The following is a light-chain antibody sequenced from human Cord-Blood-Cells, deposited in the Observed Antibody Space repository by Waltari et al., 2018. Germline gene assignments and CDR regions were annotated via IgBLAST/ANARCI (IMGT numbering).Light chain of an antibody. CDR1: QGISSY. Sequence: DIQLTQSPSFLSASVGDRVTITCRASQGISSYLAWYQQKPGKAPKLLIYAASTLQSGVPSRFSGSGSGTEFTLTISSLQPEDFATDYCQQLNSYPYTFGQWTKLEIK. J-gene: IGKJ2*01. V-gene: IGKV1-9*01. CDR2: AAS. CDR3: QQLNSYPYT.